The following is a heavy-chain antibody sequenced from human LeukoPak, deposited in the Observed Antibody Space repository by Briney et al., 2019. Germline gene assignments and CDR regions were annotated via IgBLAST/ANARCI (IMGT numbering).Heavy chain of an antibody. V-gene: IGHV3-48*04. CDR3: ARSLELNYFDY. J-gene: IGHJ4*02. CDR2: ISSSGSTI. Sequence: GGSLRLSCAVSGFTLSTYIMNWVRQAPGKGLEWVSYISSSGSTIYYADSVKGRFTISRDNAKNSLYLQMNSLRAEDTAVYYCARSLELNYFDYWGQGTLVTVSS. CDR1: GFTLSTYI. D-gene: IGHD1-7*01.